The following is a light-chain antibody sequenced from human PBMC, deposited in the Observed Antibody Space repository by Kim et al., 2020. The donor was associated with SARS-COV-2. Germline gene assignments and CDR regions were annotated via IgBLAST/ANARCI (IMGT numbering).Light chain of an antibody. CDR3: ATWDDSPDGPV. CDR2: LNS. V-gene: IGLV1-44*01. CDR1: NSNIGSNA. Sequence: GQRVTISCSGSNSNIGSNAVNWYQQVPGTAPKLLMYLNSQRPSGVPDRFSGSKSGTSASLAISGLQSEDEADYYCATWDDSPDGPVFGGGTQLTVL. J-gene: IGLJ2*01.